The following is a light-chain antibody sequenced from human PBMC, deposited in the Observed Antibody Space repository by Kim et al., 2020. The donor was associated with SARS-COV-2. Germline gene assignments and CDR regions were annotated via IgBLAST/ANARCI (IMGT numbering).Light chain of an antibody. V-gene: IGLV1-44*01. CDR3: AAWDDSLRV. Sequence: QSVLTQPPSESGTPGQRVTISCSGSSSNIGSNTVNWYQQLPGTAPKLLIYSNNQRSSGVPDRFSGSKSGTSASLAISGLQSEDEADYYCAAWDDSLRVFGTGTKVTVL. CDR1: SSNIGSNT. J-gene: IGLJ1*01. CDR2: SNN.